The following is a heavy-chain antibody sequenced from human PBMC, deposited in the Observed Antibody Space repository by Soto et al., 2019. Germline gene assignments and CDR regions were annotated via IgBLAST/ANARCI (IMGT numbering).Heavy chain of an antibody. Sequence: EVQLVESGGGLVQPGGSLRLSCGASGFTVSNNYMRWVRQAPGKGLEWVSLIYSGGATYYADSVKGRFTISRDNSKNTLYLQMNSLRAEDTDVYYCARDGTYNWVGGQGILVTVSS. CDR1: GFTVSNNY. CDR3: ARDGTYNWV. CDR2: IYSGGAT. J-gene: IGHJ4*02. D-gene: IGHD1-1*01. V-gene: IGHV3-66*01.